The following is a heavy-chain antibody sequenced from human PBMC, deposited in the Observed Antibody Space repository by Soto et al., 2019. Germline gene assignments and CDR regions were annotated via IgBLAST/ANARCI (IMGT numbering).Heavy chain of an antibody. CDR2: IIPVFGLV. V-gene: IGHV1-69*01. CDR3: AGGRIVVVGSRAYYGMDV. J-gene: IGHJ6*02. D-gene: IGHD3-22*01. CDR1: GGTPSNSA. Sequence: QVHLLLQSGAEVKKPGSSVKVSCKASGGTPSNSAISWVRQAPGQGLEWMGGIIPVFGLVKYAQNFQGRVTTTADESTNTAYMELSSLRPKDTAVYYCAGGRIVVVGSRAYYGMDVWGQGTTVTVSS.